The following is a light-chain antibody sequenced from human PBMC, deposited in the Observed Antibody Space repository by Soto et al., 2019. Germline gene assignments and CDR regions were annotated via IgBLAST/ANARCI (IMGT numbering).Light chain of an antibody. CDR1: QSVSSN. V-gene: IGKV3-15*01. Sequence: EIVMTQSPATLSVSPGERATLSCRASQSVSSNLAWYQQKPGQAPRLLIYGASTRATGIPARFSGSGSGTEFTRTISSLESEDFAFYYFQQYNNWPRTFGPGTKVDIQ. CDR2: GAS. CDR3: QQYNNWPRT. J-gene: IGKJ3*01.